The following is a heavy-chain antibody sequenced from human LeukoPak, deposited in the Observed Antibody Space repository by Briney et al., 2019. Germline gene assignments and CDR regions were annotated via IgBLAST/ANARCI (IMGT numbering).Heavy chain of an antibody. J-gene: IGHJ4*02. D-gene: IGHD5-18*01. Sequence: GGSLRLSCAASGFTFSSYSMNWVRQAPGKGLEWVSSISSSSSYIYYADSVKGRFTISRDNAKNSLYLQMNSLRAEDTAVYYCAREEGGLPYSNGYEMGVGYWGQGTLVTVSS. CDR1: GFTFSSYS. CDR3: AREEGGLPYSNGYEMGVGY. CDR2: ISSSSSYI. V-gene: IGHV3-21*01.